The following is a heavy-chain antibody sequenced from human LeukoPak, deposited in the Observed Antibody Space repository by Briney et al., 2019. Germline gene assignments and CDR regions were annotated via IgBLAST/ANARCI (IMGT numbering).Heavy chain of an antibody. Sequence: ASVKVSCKASGYTFTDYYIQWVRQAPGQGPEWMGWINPTSGGTTYALKFLGGVTMTRDTSIGTAYMELSSLRFDDTAVYYCARGGTVPTRPLDHWGQGTLVTVSS. CDR1: GYTFTDYY. V-gene: IGHV1-2*02. CDR2: INPTSGGT. J-gene: IGHJ4*02. D-gene: IGHD2-8*02. CDR3: ARGGTVPTRPLDH.